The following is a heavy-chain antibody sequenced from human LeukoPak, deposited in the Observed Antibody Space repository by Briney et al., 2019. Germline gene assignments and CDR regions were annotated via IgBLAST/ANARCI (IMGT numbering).Heavy chain of an antibody. D-gene: IGHD3-22*01. CDR2: TNRDDSDT. Sequence: TGGSLRLSCAASGYTFSGYLMHWVRQAPGRGLVWFSRTNRDDSDTSYADSVKGRFTISRDKAKSTLYLQMNSLRVEDTAVYYCARSANYFYTSGQDYWGQGTLVTVSS. V-gene: IGHV3-74*01. CDR3: ARSANYFYTSGQDY. CDR1: GYTFSGYL. J-gene: IGHJ4*02.